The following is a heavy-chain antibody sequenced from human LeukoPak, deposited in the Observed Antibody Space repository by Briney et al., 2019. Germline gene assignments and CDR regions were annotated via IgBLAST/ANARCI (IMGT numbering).Heavy chain of an antibody. CDR1: GFTFSSYG. Sequence: GGSLRLSCAASGFTFSSYGMHWVRQAPGKGLEWVAVISYDGSNKYYADSVKGRFTISRDNSKNTLYLQMNSLRAEDTAVYYCAKDLRGRGYSSGWYDYWGQGTLVTISS. CDR2: ISYDGSNK. CDR3: AKDLRGRGYSSGWYDY. V-gene: IGHV3-30*18. D-gene: IGHD6-19*01. J-gene: IGHJ4*02.